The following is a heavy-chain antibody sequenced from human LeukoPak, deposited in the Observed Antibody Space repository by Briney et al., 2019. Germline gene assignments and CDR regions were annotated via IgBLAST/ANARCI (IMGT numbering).Heavy chain of an antibody. CDR3: ARTYDSSGYYYSSLDY. J-gene: IGHJ4*02. Sequence: PSETLSLTCTVSGGSISSSSYYWGWIRQPPGKGLGWIGSIYYSGSTYYNPSLKSRVTISVDTSKNQFSLKLSSVTAADTAVYYCARTYDSSGYYYSSLDYWGQGTLVTVSS. CDR2: IYYSGST. D-gene: IGHD3-22*01. V-gene: IGHV4-39*01. CDR1: GGSISSSSYY.